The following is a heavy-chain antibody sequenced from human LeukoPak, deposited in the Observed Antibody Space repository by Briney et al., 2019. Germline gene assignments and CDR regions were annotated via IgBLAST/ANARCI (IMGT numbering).Heavy chain of an antibody. Sequence: GGSLRLSCAASGFTFSSYRMNWVRQAPGKGLEWVSSISSSSSYIYYADSVKGRFTISRDNAKNSLYLQMNSLRAEDTAVYYCARDQDDYVWGSCRSRSVSWFDYWGQGTLVTVSS. CDR1: GFTFSSYR. J-gene: IGHJ4*02. CDR3: ARDQDDYVWGSCRSRSVSWFDY. V-gene: IGHV3-21*01. D-gene: IGHD3-16*02. CDR2: ISSSSSYI.